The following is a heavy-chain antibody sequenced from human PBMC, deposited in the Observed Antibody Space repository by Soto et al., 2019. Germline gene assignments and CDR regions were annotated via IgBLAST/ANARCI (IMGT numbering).Heavy chain of an antibody. V-gene: IGHV3-30-3*01. Sequence: QVELVESGGGVVQPGTSLRLSCAASGFSFSYYAMYWVHQAPGKGLEWVAVISYDGSHKSYGDSVKGRFTISRDDSKSRLYLQMNSLRAEDTAVYYCARDGAGYYGSGSYPDYWGQGTLVTVSS. D-gene: IGHD3-10*01. CDR3: ARDGAGYYGSGSYPDY. CDR1: GFSFSYYA. J-gene: IGHJ4*02. CDR2: ISYDGSHK.